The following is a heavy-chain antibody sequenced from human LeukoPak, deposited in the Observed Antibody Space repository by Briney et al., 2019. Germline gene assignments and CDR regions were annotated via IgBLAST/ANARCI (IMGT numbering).Heavy chain of an antibody. CDR2: ISSSSSYT. V-gene: IGHV3-11*06. CDR3: ARAPHYSNYGPYYYGMDV. CDR1: GFTFSDYY. Sequence: GGSLRPSCAASGFTFSDYYMSWIRQAPGKGLEWVSYISSSSSYTNYADSVKGRFTISRDNAKNSLYLQMNSLRAEDTAVYYCARAPHYSNYGPYYYGMDVWGQGTTVTVSS. D-gene: IGHD4-11*01. J-gene: IGHJ6*02.